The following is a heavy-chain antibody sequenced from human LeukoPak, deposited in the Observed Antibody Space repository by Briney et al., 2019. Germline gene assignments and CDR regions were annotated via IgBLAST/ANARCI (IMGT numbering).Heavy chain of an antibody. CDR3: AIDFTGYSSSWSFDY. CDR2: IYTSGST. D-gene: IGHD6-13*01. Sequence: SETLSLTCTVSGGSISSYYWSWIRQPAGKGLEWIGRIYTSGSTNYNPSLKSRVTMSVDTSKNQFSLKLSSVTAADTAVYYCAIDFTGYSSSWSFDYWGQGTLVTVSS. V-gene: IGHV4-4*07. J-gene: IGHJ4*02. CDR1: GGSISSYY.